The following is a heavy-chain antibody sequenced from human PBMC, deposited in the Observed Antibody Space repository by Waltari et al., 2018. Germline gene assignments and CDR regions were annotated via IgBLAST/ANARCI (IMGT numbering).Heavy chain of an antibody. J-gene: IGHJ4*02. CDR2: IYHSGST. Sequence: QVQLQESGPGLVKPSGTLSLTCAVSGGSISSSNWWSWVRQPPGKGLEWIGEIYHSGSTNYNPSLKSRVTISVDKSKNQFSLKRSSVTAADTAVYYCARGFEDYYDSSGTYFDYWGQGTLVTVSS. V-gene: IGHV4-4*02. CDR3: ARGFEDYYDSSGTYFDY. D-gene: IGHD3-22*01. CDR1: GGSISSSNW.